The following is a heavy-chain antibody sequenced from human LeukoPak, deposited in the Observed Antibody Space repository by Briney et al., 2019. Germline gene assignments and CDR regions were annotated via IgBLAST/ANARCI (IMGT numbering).Heavy chain of an antibody. CDR2: IYPGDSDT. CDR1: GYSFTSYW. D-gene: IGHD6-13*01. V-gene: IGHV5-51*01. CDR3: ARLVGRPPGIAAAGTGFAP. Sequence: GESLKISCKGSGYSFTSYWSCWGRQMPGKGLEGMGIIYPGDSDTRYSPSFQGQVTISADKSISTAYLQWSSLKASDTAMYYCARLVGRPPGIAAAGTGFAPWGQGTLVTVSS. J-gene: IGHJ5*02.